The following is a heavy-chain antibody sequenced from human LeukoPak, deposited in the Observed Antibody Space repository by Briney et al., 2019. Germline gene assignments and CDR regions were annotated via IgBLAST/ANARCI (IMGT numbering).Heavy chain of an antibody. CDR3: ARSDYYDSSGYYYGGRY. CDR2: INPNSGGT. D-gene: IGHD3-22*01. CDR1: GYTFTGYY. Sequence: ASVKVSCKASGYTFTGYYMHWVRQAPGQGREWMGWINPNSGGTNYAQKFQGRVTMTRDTSISTAYMELSRLRSDDTAVYYCARSDYYDSSGYYYGGRYWGQGTLVTVSS. J-gene: IGHJ4*02. V-gene: IGHV1-2*02.